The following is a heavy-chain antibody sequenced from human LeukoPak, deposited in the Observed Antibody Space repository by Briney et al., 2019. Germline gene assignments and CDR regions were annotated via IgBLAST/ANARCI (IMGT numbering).Heavy chain of an antibody. D-gene: IGHD5-12*01. V-gene: IGHV3-53*01. J-gene: IGHJ4*02. CDR2: IYSGGST. CDR1: GFTVSSYF. CDR3: AKDEYSGYGSFDY. Sequence: PGGSLRLSCAASGFTVSSYFMSWVRQASGKGLEWVSVIYSGGSTFYADSVKGRFTISRDNSKNTVYLQMNSLRAEDTAVYYCAKDEYSGYGSFDYWGQGTLVTVSS.